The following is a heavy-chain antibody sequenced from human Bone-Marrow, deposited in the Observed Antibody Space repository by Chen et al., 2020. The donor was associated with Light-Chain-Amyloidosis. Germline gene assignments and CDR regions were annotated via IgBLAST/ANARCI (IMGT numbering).Heavy chain of an antibody. D-gene: IGHD2-2*01. CDR2: IKEEGSTR. V-gene: IGHV3-7*01. J-gene: IGHJ4*02. Sequence: EVLLVQSGGGLVQPGGSLRLSCEASGFTFSKYWMTWVRQAPGEGLEWGANIKEEGSTRYYADSVKARFTISRDNAKNSLFLQMDSLRAEDTAVYYCAREDCSSNNCPFDYWGQGILVTVSS. CDR3: AREDCSSNNCPFDY. CDR1: GFTFSKYW.